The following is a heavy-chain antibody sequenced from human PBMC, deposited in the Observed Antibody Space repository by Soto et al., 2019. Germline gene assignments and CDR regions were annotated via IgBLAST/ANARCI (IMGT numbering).Heavy chain of an antibody. V-gene: IGHV3-23*01. CDR1: GLTFSNYA. CDR2: MSGSSSTT. J-gene: IGHJ4*02. Sequence: GGSLRLSCAPSGLTFSNYAMSWVRHAPGRGLEWVSSMSGSSSTTYYADSVRGRFTISRDRSKNTLYLQMSRLRAEDTALYYWAKSQERELPRVIDFWGQGTLVTVSS. D-gene: IGHD1-7*01. CDR3: AKSQERELPRVIDF.